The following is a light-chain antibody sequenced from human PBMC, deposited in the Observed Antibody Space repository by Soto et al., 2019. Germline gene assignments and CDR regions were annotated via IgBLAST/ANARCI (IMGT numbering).Light chain of an antibody. CDR2: GAA. Sequence: DIVLTQSPGTLSLSPGERATLSCRASQSVSSSYLAWYQQKPGQAPRLLIYGAASRATGIPDRFSGSGSGTEFTLTISRLEPEDFVVYYCQQYGSSPPWTFGQGTKVEIK. CDR1: QSVSSSY. CDR3: QQYGSSPPWT. J-gene: IGKJ1*01. V-gene: IGKV3-20*01.